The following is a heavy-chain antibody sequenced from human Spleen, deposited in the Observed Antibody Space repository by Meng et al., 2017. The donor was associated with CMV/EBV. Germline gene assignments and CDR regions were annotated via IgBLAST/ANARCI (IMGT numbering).Heavy chain of an antibody. CDR3: ARDYYDSSGLPDY. J-gene: IGHJ4*02. D-gene: IGHD3-22*01. CDR2: INPNSGGT. V-gene: IGHV1-2*02. CDR1: GYTFTSYY. Sequence: ASVKVSCKASGYTFTSYYMHWVRQAPGQGLEWMGWINPNSGGTNYAQKFRGRVTMTRDTSISTAYMELSRLRSDDTAVYYCARDYYDSSGLPDYWGQGTLVTVSS.